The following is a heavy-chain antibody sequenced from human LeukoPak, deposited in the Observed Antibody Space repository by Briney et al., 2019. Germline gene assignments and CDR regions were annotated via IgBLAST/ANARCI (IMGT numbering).Heavy chain of an antibody. CDR2: IYTSGST. V-gene: IGHV4-4*07. CDR3: ARVAYSSSSGNYYFDY. J-gene: IGHJ4*02. Sequence: SETLSLTCTVSGGSISSYYWSWIRQPAGKGLEWIGRIYTSGSTNYNPSLKSRVTMPVDTSKNQFSLKLSSVTAADTAVYYCARVAYSSSSGNYYFDYWGQGTLVTVSS. D-gene: IGHD6-6*01. CDR1: GGSISSYY.